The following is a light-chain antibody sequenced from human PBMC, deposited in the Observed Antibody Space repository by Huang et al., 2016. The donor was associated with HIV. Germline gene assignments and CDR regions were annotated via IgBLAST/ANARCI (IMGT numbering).Light chain of an antibody. V-gene: IGKV3-15*01. J-gene: IGKJ4*01. CDR2: SAS. CDR3: QQFNNWPPT. Sequence: ENVMTQSPATLSVSPGERATLSCRASQSLNNNLAWYQQKPGQAPRLLFDSASSRATGVPARFSASGSGTEFTLTISSLQSEDFALYYCQQFNNWPPTFGGGTRVEIK. CDR1: QSLNNN.